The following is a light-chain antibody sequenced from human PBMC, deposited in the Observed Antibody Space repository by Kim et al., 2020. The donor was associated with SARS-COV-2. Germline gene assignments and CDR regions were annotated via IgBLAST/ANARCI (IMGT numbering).Light chain of an antibody. CDR2: AAS. J-gene: IGKJ2*01. Sequence: SASVGDRVTLTCRASQYISRFFNWYQQKPGSAPKLLIYAASSLQTGVPSRFSASVSGTDFTLTINSLQPEDFATYYCQQSFTTPYTFGQGTKLEI. CDR3: QQSFTTPYT. CDR1: QYISRF. V-gene: IGKV1-39*01.